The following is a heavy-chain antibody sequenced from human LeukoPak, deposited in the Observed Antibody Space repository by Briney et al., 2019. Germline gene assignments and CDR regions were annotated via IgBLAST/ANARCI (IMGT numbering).Heavy chain of an antibody. J-gene: IGHJ5*02. CDR1: GESLNGHY. Sequence: SETLSLTCAVYGESLNGHYWSWIRQSPGKGLEWIGEGSDSGGTKFNPSLKSRASISADTSRNQFSLKLRSVTAADTAVYYCAKNGQSGFSFDPWGREPRSPSPQ. V-gene: IGHV4-34*01. CDR2: GSDSGGT. D-gene: IGHD1-26*01. CDR3: AKNGQSGFSFDP.